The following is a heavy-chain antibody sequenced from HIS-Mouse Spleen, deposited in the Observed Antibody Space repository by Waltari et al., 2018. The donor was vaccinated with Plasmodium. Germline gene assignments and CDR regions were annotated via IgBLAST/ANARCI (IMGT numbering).Heavy chain of an antibody. D-gene: IGHD3-16*01. CDR3: AKAQGVINFDY. Sequence: VQLVESGGGVVQPGRSLRLSCAASGFTFSTHGMHCVRQAPGKGLEWVAVISYDGSNKYYADSVKGRFTISRDNSKNTLYLQMNSLRAEDTAVYYCAKAQGVINFDYWGQGTLVTVSS. J-gene: IGHJ4*02. CDR2: ISYDGSNK. V-gene: IGHV3-30*18. CDR1: GFTFSTHG.